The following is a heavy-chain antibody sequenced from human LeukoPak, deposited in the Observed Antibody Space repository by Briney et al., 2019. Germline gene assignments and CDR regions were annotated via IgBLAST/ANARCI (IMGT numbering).Heavy chain of an antibody. CDR1: GFIFSNYW. Sequence: GGSLRLSCAASGFIFSNYWMHWVRQAPGKGLVWVSRINSDGRTTSYADSVKGRFTISRDNAKNTLYLQMNSLRAEDTAMYYCARLYTAYYYDYFDYWGQGMLVTVSS. J-gene: IGHJ4*02. CDR2: INSDGRTT. CDR3: ARLYTAYYYDYFDY. V-gene: IGHV3-74*01. D-gene: IGHD3-22*01.